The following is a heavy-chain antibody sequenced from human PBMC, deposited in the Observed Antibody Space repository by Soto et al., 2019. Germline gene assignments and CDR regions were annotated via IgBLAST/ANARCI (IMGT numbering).Heavy chain of an antibody. D-gene: IGHD6-19*01. J-gene: IGHJ4*02. CDR3: ASRRLPGIAVAFN. V-gene: IGHV4-4*02. CDR1: GGSISSSNW. CDR2: IYHSGST. Sequence: PSETLSLTCAVSGGSISSSNWWSWVRQPPGKGLEWIGEIYHSGSTNYNPSLKSRVTISVDKSKNQFSLKLSSVTAADTAVYYCASRRLPGIAVAFNWGQGTLVTVSS.